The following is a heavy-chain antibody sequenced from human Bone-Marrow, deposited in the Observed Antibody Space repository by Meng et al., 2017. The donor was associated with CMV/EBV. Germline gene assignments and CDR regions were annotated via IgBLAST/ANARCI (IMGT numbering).Heavy chain of an antibody. V-gene: IGHV1-2*02. Sequence: ASVKVSCKASGYTFTNYYMHWVRQAPGQGLEWMGWINLNGGGTNYAQKFQDRVTMTRDTSISTAYMELSRLRSDDTAVYYCATGYDWNYGYWGQGTLVTVSA. J-gene: IGHJ4*02. D-gene: IGHD1-7*01. CDR2: INLNGGGT. CDR1: GYTFTNYY. CDR3: ATGYDWNYGY.